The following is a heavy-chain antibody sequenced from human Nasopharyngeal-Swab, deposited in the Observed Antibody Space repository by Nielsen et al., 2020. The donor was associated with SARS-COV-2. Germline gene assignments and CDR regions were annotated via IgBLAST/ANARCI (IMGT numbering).Heavy chain of an antibody. V-gene: IGHV3-23*01. Sequence: GGSLRLSCAASGFTFSSYAMSWVRQAPGKGLEWVSAISGSGGSTYYADSVEGRFTISRDNSKNTLYLQMNSLRAEDTAVYYCAKADTAMVGYNWFDPWGQGTLVTVSS. CDR1: GFTFSSYA. D-gene: IGHD5-18*01. J-gene: IGHJ5*02. CDR2: ISGSGGST. CDR3: AKADTAMVGYNWFDP.